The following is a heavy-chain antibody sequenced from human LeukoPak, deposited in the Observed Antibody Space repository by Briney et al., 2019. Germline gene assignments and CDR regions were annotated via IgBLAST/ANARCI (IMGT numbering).Heavy chain of an antibody. CDR3: AKAVRIFDY. V-gene: IGHV3-23*01. J-gene: IGHJ4*02. CDR1: GFTFTTYA. CDR2: ITNRGGGT. Sequence: PGESLRLSCEASGFTFTTYAMSWVRQAPGKGLEWVSTITNRGGGTYNADSVRGRFTISRDNSKNMLYLLMNSLRAEDTAIYYCAKAVRIFDYWGQGTLVTVSS.